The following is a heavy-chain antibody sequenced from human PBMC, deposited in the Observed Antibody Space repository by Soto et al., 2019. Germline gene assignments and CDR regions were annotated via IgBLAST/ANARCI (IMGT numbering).Heavy chain of an antibody. CDR1: GGSISSGDYY. D-gene: IGHD3-9*01. CDR3: ASYYDILTGPQPVSFGFDP. Sequence: QVQLQESGPGLVKPSQTLSLTCTVSGGSISSGDYYWSWIRQPPGKGLEWIGYIYYSGSTYYNPSLKSRVTISVDTSKNQFSLKLSSVTAADTTVYYCASYYDILTGPQPVSFGFDPWGQGTLVTVSS. J-gene: IGHJ5*02. CDR2: IYYSGST. V-gene: IGHV4-30-4*01.